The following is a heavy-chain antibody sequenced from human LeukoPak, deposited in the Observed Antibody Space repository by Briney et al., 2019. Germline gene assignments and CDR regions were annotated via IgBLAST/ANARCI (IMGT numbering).Heavy chain of an antibody. CDR3: ARGHGVGATH. Sequence: KPGESLKISCKGSGYSFTSYWIGWVRQAPGQGLEWMGWINPNSGGTNYAQKFQGRVTMTRDTSISTAYMELSRLRSDDTAVYYCARGHGVGATHWGQGTLVTVSS. V-gene: IGHV1-2*02. J-gene: IGHJ4*02. CDR2: INPNSGGT. CDR1: GYSFTSYW. D-gene: IGHD1-26*01.